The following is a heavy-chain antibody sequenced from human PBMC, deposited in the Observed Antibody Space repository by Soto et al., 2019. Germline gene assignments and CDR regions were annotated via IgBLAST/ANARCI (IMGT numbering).Heavy chain of an antibody. CDR1: GGSISSCDYY. V-gene: IGHV4-30-4*01. D-gene: IGHD2-15*01. Sequence: SETLSLTCTVSGGSISSCDYYWSWIRQPPGKGLEWIGYIYYSGSTYYNPSLKSRVTISVDTSKNQFSLKLSSVTAADTAVYYCARDRVVVAATHYYGMDVWGQGTTVTVSS. CDR3: ARDRVVVAATHYYGMDV. CDR2: IYYSGST. J-gene: IGHJ6*02.